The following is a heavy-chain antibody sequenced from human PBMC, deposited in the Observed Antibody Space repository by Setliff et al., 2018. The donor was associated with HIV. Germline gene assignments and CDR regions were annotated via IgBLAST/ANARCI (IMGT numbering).Heavy chain of an antibody. J-gene: IGHJ2*01. Sequence: SETLSLTCTISGGFISNHYWNWIRQPPGKRLEWIGSTHYSGSSYYSPSLKSRVTISLDTSKDQFPLKLSSMTAADTAVYYCARDVGLCGVDCWPYFYFDLWGRGNLVTVSS. D-gene: IGHD2-21*02. CDR3: ARDVGLCGVDCWPYFYFDL. CDR2: THYSGSS. V-gene: IGHV4-59*11. CDR1: GGFISNHY.